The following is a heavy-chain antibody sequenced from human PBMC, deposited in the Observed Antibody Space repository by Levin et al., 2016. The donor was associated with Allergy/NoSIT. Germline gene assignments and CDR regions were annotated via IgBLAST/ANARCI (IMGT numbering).Heavy chain of an antibody. CDR2: VYETGST. CDR3: ALRGYTSGLNYFDY. Sequence: SETLSLTCNVSGGSINSKSYYWGWVRQPPGKGLEWIGSVYETGSTYYNPSLKSRITISVDSSKSHLSLKMNSVTATDTAVYFCALRGYTSGLNYFDYWGQGTLVTVSS. D-gene: IGHD5-18*01. V-gene: IGHV4-39*02. CDR1: GGSINSKSYY. J-gene: IGHJ4*01.